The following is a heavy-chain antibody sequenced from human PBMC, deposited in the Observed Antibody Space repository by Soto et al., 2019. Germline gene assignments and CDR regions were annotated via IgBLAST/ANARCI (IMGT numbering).Heavy chain of an antibody. CDR3: ATRSPAFDY. Sequence: ASVKVSCKTSGYTFTSYGISWVRQAPGQGLEWMGWIGTDKGKTNYAQKFQGRVTMTTDTSTSTAYMELRSLRSDDTAVYYCATRSPAFDYWGQGTLVTVS. CDR1: GYTFTSYG. J-gene: IGHJ4*02. CDR2: IGTDKGKT. V-gene: IGHV1-18*01.